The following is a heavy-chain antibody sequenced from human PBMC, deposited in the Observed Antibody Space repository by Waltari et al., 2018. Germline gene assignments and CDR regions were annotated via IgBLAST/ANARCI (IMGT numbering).Heavy chain of an antibody. CDR3: ANRDLNKSYYYMDV. V-gene: IGHV4-34*01. CDR2: INHSGNT. CDR1: GGSFSGNY. J-gene: IGHJ6*03. Sequence: QVQLQQWGAGLLKPSETLSLTGGVYGGSFSGNYWSWIRQSPGKGLEWVGEINHSGNTKYNPSLKSRVTMSVDTFKNYFSLNLTSVTAADTAVYYCANRDLNKSYYYMDVWGKGTTVIVSS.